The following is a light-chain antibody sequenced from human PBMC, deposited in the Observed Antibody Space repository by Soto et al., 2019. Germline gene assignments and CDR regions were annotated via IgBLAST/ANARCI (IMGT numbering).Light chain of an antibody. V-gene: IGKV1-5*03. CDR3: QQYNDSFPYT. CDR1: QSISSW. CDR2: EAS. Sequence: DIQMTQSPSTLSASVGDRVTITCRASQSISSWLAWYQQKPGTAPKLLIYEASTLESGVPSRFSGSRSGTEFTLTFSSLQPDDFATYYCQQYNDSFPYTFGQGTKLEIK. J-gene: IGKJ2*01.